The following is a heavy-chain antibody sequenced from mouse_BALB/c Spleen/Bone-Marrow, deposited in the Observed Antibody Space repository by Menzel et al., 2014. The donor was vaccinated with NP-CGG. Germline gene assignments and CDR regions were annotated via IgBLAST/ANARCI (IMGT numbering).Heavy chain of an antibody. J-gene: IGHJ4*01. CDR3: TIRYYAMDY. V-gene: IGHV1-4*01. CDR2: INPSSAYT. CDR1: GYTFTSYT. Sequence: QVQLKESGAELVRPGASVEMSCQASGYTFTSYTMHWEKQRPGQGLEWIGYINPSSAYTNYNQKFKDKATLTADKSSSTAYMQLSSLTSEDSAVYYCTIRYYAMDYWGQGTSVTVSS. D-gene: IGHD1-1*01.